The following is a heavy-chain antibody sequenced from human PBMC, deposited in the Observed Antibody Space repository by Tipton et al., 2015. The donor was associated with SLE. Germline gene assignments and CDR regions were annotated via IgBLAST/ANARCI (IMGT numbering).Heavy chain of an antibody. D-gene: IGHD6-19*01. Sequence: TLSLTCTVSGGSIRSSSYYWGWIRQPPGKGLEWIGSIYYSGSTYYNPSLKSRVTISVDTSKNQFSLKLSSVTAADTAVYYCARELYSSSFDYWGQGTLVTVSS. CDR3: ARELYSSSFDY. CDR1: GGSIRSSSYY. V-gene: IGHV4-39*07. J-gene: IGHJ4*02. CDR2: IYYSGST.